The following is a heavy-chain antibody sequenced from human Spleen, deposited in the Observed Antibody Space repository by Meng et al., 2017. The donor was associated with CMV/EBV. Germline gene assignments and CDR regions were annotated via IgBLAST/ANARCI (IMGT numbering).Heavy chain of an antibody. Sequence: SGGSISSSNWWSWVRQPPGKGLGWIGKTFHSGGTNYNPSLKSRVTISVDKSKSHFSLKLTSVTAADTAVYYCVRDNPKERYNWFDPWGQGVLVTVSS. D-gene: IGHD1-14*01. CDR2: TFHSGGT. J-gene: IGHJ5*02. V-gene: IGHV4-4*02. CDR3: VRDNPKERYNWFDP. CDR1: GGSISSSNW.